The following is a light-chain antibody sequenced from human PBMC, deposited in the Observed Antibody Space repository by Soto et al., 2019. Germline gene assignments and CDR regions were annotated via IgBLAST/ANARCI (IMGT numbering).Light chain of an antibody. J-gene: IGLJ1*01. CDR3: MLSYNGPYV. CDR2: DTT. Sequence: QAVVTQEPSLTVSPGGTVTLTCGSSTGAVTNGHYPYWFQQKLGQAPRTLIYDTTNRHSWTPARFSGSLLGGKAALTLSGAQHEDEAEYYCMLSYNGPYVFGTGTKVTV. CDR1: TGAVTNGHY. V-gene: IGLV7-46*01.